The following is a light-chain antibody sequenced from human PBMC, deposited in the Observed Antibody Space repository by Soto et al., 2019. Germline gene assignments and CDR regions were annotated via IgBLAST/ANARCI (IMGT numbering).Light chain of an antibody. Sequence: VLTQPPSVSGAPGQRGTISCTGSSSNIGAGYDVHWYQQLPGTAPKLLISGNSNRPSGVPVRFSGSKSGTSASLAITGLQAEDEDDYYCQSFDSSLSGFYVFGTGTKLTVL. J-gene: IGLJ1*01. V-gene: IGLV1-40*01. CDR1: SSNIGAGYD. CDR3: QSFDSSLSGFYV. CDR2: GNS.